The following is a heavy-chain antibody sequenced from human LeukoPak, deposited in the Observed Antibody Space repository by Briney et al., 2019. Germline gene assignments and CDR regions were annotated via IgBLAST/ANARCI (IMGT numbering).Heavy chain of an antibody. CDR2: ISYDGSNK. J-gene: IGHJ4*02. CDR3: ARDPPVVDSGWFL. D-gene: IGHD6-19*01. CDR1: GFTFSSYG. V-gene: IGHV3-30*03. Sequence: GGSLRLSCAASGFTFSSYGMHWVRQAPGKGLEWVAVISYDGSNKYYADSVKGRFTISRDNSKNTLYLQMNSLRAEDTAVYYCARDPPVVDSGWFLWGQGTLVTVSS.